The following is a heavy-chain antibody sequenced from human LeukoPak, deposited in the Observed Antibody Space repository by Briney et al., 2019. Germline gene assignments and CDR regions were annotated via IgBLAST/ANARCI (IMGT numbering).Heavy chain of an antibody. CDR1: GDSISSSSYY. CDR2: IYYSGST. V-gene: IGHV4-39*01. Sequence: PSETLSLTCTVSGDSISSSSYYWGWIRQPPGKGLEWIGSIYYSGSTFYNPSLKSRVTISIDTSKNQFSLQLSSVTATDTAVYYCARQFGRSLWFGESFDSWGQGTLVTVSS. D-gene: IGHD3-10*01. CDR3: ARQFGRSLWFGESFDS. J-gene: IGHJ4*02.